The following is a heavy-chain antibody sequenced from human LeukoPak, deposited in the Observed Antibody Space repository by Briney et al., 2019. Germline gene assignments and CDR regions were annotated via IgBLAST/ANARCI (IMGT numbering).Heavy chain of an antibody. CDR2: IYYSGST. D-gene: IGHD1-26*01. V-gene: IGHV4-59*01. CDR3: ARDKRGSYADY. CDR1: GDSISNYS. J-gene: IGHJ4*02. Sequence: SETLSLTCTVSGDSISNYSWNWIRQPPRKGLEWIGYIYYSGSTSYNPSLKGRVTISVDTSNNQFSLKLSSVTAADTAVYYCARDKRGSYADYWGQGTLVTVSS.